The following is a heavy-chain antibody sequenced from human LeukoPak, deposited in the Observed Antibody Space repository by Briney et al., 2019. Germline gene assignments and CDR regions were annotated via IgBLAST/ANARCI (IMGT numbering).Heavy chain of an antibody. CDR1: GFTFSTYS. Sequence: GGSLRLSCAASGFTFSTYSMNRVRQAPGKGLEWVSSISSSSNYIYYADSVKGRFTISRDNGKNSLYLQMSSLRAEDTALYYCARDVFSTGYFDSSGSDAFDIWGQGTMVTVSS. D-gene: IGHD3-22*01. J-gene: IGHJ3*02. CDR3: ARDVFSTGYFDSSGSDAFDI. V-gene: IGHV3-21*01. CDR2: ISSSSNYI.